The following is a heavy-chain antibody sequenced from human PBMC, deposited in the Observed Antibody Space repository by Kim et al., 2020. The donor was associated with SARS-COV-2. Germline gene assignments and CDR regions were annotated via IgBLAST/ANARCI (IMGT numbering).Heavy chain of an antibody. CDR3: ATRQWLGY. CDR2: GGST. V-gene: IGHV3-53*01. Sequence: GGSTYYANSVKGRFTISRDNSKNTLYLQMNSLRAEDTAVYYCATRQWLGYWGQGTLVTVSS. D-gene: IGHD6-19*01. J-gene: IGHJ4*02.